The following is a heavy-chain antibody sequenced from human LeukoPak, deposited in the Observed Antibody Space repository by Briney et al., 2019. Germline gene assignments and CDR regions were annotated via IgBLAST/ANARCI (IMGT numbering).Heavy chain of an antibody. Sequence: PGRSLRLSCAASGFTFSSYGMHWVRQAPGKGLEWVAVISYDVGKKYYADSVKGRFTISRGNSKNTLYLQMNSLRAEDTAVYYCAKDDYYDTSGYRDWGRGTLVTVSS. D-gene: IGHD3-22*01. CDR1: GFTFSSYG. CDR3: AKDDYYDTSGYRD. CDR2: ISYDVGKK. V-gene: IGHV3-30*18. J-gene: IGHJ4*02.